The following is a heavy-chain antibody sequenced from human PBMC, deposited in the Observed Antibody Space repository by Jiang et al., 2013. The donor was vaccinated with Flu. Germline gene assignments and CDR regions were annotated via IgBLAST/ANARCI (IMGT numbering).Heavy chain of an antibody. V-gene: IGHV4-30-4*01. J-gene: IGHJ3*01. CDR3: ARGGVRSTAFDV. D-gene: IGHD3-10*01. CDR1: GGSVTSADYY. CDR2: VYYNGNT. Sequence: GSGLVKPSQTLSLTCSVSGGSVTSADYYWTWIRQSPGRGPEWIGYVYYNGNTYYTPSLKSRLVMSLDTSKTQFSLRLTSMTAADTAVYYCARGGVRSTAFDVWGQGTMVTVSS.